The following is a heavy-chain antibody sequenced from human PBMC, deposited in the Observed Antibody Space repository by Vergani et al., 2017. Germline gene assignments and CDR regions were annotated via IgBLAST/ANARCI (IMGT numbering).Heavy chain of an antibody. CDR3: ARTYCGGDCLYYYCGMDV. D-gene: IGHD2-21*02. CDR1: GGSISSGGYY. CDR2: IYYSGST. V-gene: IGHV4-31*03. J-gene: IGHJ6*02. Sequence: QVQLQESGPRLVKPSQTLSLTCTVPGGSISSGGYYCSCIRQHPGKGLEWIGYIYYSGSTYYNPSLKSRVTISVATSKNQFSLKLSSVTGADTAVYSCARTYCGGDCLYYYCGMDVWGQGTTVTVSS.